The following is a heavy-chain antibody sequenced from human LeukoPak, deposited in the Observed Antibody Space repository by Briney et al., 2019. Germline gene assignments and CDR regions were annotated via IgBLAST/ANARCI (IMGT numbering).Heavy chain of an antibody. Sequence: ASVKVSCKASGYTFTSYGISWVRQAPGQGLEWMGWISAYNGNTNYAQKLQGRVTMTTDTSTSTAYMELRSLRSDDTAVYYCAREKYGYSYVPRGAFVYWGQGTLVTVSS. D-gene: IGHD5-18*01. CDR2: ISAYNGNT. V-gene: IGHV1-18*01. CDR1: GYTFTSYG. CDR3: AREKYGYSYVPRGAFVY. J-gene: IGHJ4*02.